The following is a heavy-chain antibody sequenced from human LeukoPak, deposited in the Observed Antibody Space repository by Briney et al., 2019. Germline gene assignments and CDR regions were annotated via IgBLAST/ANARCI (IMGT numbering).Heavy chain of an antibody. V-gene: IGHV3-21*01. D-gene: IGHD3-9*01. CDR1: GFTFSSYS. CDR3: ARDGYFEWSSGILTGYSYYLDY. J-gene: IGHJ4*02. Sequence: GGSLRLSCAASGFTFSSYSMNWVRQAPGKGLEWVSSISSSSSYIYYADSVKGRFTISRDNAKNSLYLQMNSLRAEDTAVYYCARDGYFEWSSGILTGYSYYLDYWGQGTLVTVSS. CDR2: ISSSSSYI.